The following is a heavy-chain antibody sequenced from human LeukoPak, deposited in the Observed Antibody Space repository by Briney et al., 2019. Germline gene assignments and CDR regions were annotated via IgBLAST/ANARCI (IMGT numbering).Heavy chain of an antibody. D-gene: IGHD3-22*01. V-gene: IGHV3-48*02. CDR1: GFTFSSYS. CDR3: CAYYYDSSGYFT. J-gene: IGHJ5*02. Sequence: PGGSLRLSCAASGFTFSSYSMNWVRQAPGKGLEWVSYISSSSSTIYHADSVKGRFTISRDNAKNSLYLQMNSLRDEDTAVYYCCAYYYDSSGYFTWGQGTPVTVSS. CDR2: ISSSSSTI.